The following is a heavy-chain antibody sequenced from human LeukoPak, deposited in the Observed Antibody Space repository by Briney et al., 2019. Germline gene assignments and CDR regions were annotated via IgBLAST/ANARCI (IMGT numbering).Heavy chain of an antibody. D-gene: IGHD5-18*01. J-gene: IGHJ6*02. CDR2: IKQDGIEK. Sequence: GGSLRLSCAASGFSFRSYWMDWVRQTPEKGLEWVANIKQDGIEKYFVDSVKGRFAISRDNAKNSLYLQMNSLRAEDTAVYYCARDGIQLWFKYYYYYGMDVWGQGTTVTVSS. V-gene: IGHV3-7*01. CDR1: GFSFRSYW. CDR3: ARDGIQLWFKYYYYYGMDV.